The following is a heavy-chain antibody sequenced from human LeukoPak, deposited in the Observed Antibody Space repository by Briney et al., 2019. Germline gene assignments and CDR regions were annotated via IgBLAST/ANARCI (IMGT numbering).Heavy chain of an antibody. Sequence: SETLSLTCAVYGESFSGYYWSWIRQPPGKGLEWIGEINHSGSTNYNPSLKSRVTISVDTSKNQFSLKLSSVTAADTAVYYCAREATVVTHFDCWGQGTLVTVSS. CDR2: INHSGST. J-gene: IGHJ4*02. D-gene: IGHD4-23*01. CDR3: AREATVVTHFDC. V-gene: IGHV4-34*01. CDR1: GESFSGYY.